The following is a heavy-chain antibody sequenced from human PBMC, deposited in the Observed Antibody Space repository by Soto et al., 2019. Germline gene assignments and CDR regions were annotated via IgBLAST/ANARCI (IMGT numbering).Heavy chain of an antibody. J-gene: IGHJ4*02. CDR2: INYNGVGT. D-gene: IGHD3-10*01. CDR3: AASESYHNAAY. Sequence: EVQLLESGGGLVQPGGSLRLSCSGAGFIFSDYAMSWVRQAPGKGLEWVSSINYNGVGTYYADSVKGRFTSSRDNSKHTLFLLMNGLRADDAAVYYCAASESYHNAAYWGQGALVTVSS. V-gene: IGHV3-23*01. CDR1: GFIFSDYA.